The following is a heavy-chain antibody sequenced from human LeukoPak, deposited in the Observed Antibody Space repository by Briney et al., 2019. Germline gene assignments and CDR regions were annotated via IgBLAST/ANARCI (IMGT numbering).Heavy chain of an antibody. Sequence: GGSLRLSCAASGFTFSSYSMNWVRQAPGKGLEWVSPITASGTAMFYADSVKGRFTISRDNAENSLYLQMNSLRDEDTAVYYCASSGSYRFDYWGQGTLVTVSS. CDR1: GFTFSSYS. CDR2: ITASGTAM. J-gene: IGHJ4*02. D-gene: IGHD1-26*01. V-gene: IGHV3-48*02. CDR3: ASSGSYRFDY.